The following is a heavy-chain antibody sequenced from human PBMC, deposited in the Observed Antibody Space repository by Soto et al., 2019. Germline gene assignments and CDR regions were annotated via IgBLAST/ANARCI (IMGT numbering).Heavy chain of an antibody. CDR1: GYTFTSYG. J-gene: IGHJ6*03. CDR3: ARVDCSSTSCYVPGFGYYYYMDV. Sequence: ASVKVSCKASGYTFTSYGISWVRQAPGQGLEWMGWISAYNGNTNYAQKLQGRVTMTTDTSTSTAYMELRSLRSDDTAVYYCARVDCSSTSCYVPGFGYYYYMDVWGKGTTVTVSS. CDR2: ISAYNGNT. D-gene: IGHD2-2*01. V-gene: IGHV1-18*01.